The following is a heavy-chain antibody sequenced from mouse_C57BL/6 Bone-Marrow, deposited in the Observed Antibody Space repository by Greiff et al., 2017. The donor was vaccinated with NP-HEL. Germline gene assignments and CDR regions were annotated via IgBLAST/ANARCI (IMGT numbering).Heavy chain of an antibody. CDR1: GYTFTSYW. CDR2: IHPNSGST. D-gene: IGHD2-10*02. Sequence: QVQLKQPGAELVKPGASVKLSCKASGYTFTSYWMHWVKQRPGQGLEWIGMIHPNSGSTNYNEKFKSKATLTVDKSSSTAYMQLSSLTSEDSAVYYGARLGYGYYFDYWGQGTTLTVSS. CDR3: ARLGYGYYFDY. J-gene: IGHJ2*01. V-gene: IGHV1-64*01.